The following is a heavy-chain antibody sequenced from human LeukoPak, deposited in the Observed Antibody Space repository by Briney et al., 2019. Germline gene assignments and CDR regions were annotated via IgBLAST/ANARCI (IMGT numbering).Heavy chain of an antibody. V-gene: IGHV3-21*01. Sequence: PGGSLRLSCAASGFTFSSYSMNWVRQAPGKGLEWVSSISSSSSYIYYADSVKGRFTISRDNAKNSLYLQMNSLRAEDTAVYYCAGWYGGKYGTDAFDIWGQGTMVTVSS. J-gene: IGHJ3*02. CDR1: GFTFSSYS. CDR3: AGWYGGKYGTDAFDI. CDR2: ISSSSSYI. D-gene: IGHD4-23*01.